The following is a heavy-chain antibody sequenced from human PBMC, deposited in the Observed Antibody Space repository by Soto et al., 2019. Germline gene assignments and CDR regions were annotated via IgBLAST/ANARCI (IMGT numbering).Heavy chain of an antibody. CDR3: AKGFADGGNCH. CDR2: ISNDGNYK. V-gene: IGHV3-30*18. Sequence: VQLVESGGGVVQPGGSLRLSCEASGLTFSRYGIHWVRQAPGKGLEWVALISNDGNYKYYVDSVRGRFTISRDNSKNTAYLQMNSLRVEDTAVYYCAKGFADGGNCHWGQGTLVTVSS. J-gene: IGHJ4*02. CDR1: GLTFSRYG. D-gene: IGHD2-15*01.